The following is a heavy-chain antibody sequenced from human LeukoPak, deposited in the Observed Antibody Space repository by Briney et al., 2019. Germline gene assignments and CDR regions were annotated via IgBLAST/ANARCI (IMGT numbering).Heavy chain of an antibody. CDR2: IYHSGST. V-gene: IGHV4-39*07. CDR1: GGSISSSSYY. CDR3: ARSRGTVTRSYYYMDV. J-gene: IGHJ6*03. Sequence: SETLSLTCTVSGGSISSSSYYWGWIRQPPGKGLEWIGSIYHSGSTYYNPSLKSRVTISVDTSKNQFSLKLSSVTAADTAVYYCARSRGTVTRSYYYMDVWGRGTTVTVSS. D-gene: IGHD4-17*01.